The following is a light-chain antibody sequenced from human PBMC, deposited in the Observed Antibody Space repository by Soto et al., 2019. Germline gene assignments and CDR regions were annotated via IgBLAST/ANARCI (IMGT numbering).Light chain of an antibody. CDR2: AAS. J-gene: IGKJ1*01. Sequence: DIQMTQSPSSLSASVGDRVTITCRASQSISNYLNSYQQKPGKAPKLLIYAASSLQSGVPSRFSGSGSGTDFALTISSLQPDYFATYYCQQTYNALTWTFGQGTKVEIK. CDR1: QSISNY. CDR3: QQTYNALTWT. V-gene: IGKV1-39*01.